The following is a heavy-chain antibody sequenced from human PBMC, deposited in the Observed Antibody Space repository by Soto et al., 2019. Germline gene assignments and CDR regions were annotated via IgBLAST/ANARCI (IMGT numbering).Heavy chain of an antibody. CDR1: GFPFSSYG. J-gene: IGHJ6*02. V-gene: IGHV3-33*01. CDR2: IWYDGSNK. Sequence: GGTLSLSCAASGFPFSSYGMHWVRQAPGKGLEWVTVIWYDGSNKYYADSVKGRFTISRDNSKNTLYLQMNSLRAEDTAVYYCASDGDGYGSGDYYGMVVWGQGTTVTVSS. CDR3: ASDGDGYGSGDYYGMVV. D-gene: IGHD3-10*01.